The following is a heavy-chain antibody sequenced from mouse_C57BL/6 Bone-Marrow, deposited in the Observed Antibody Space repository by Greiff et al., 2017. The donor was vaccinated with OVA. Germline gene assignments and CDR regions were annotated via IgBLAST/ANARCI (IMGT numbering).Heavy chain of an antibody. CDR1: GYTFTNYG. CDR3: GRSRNDYDWYFDV. CDR2: IYPGGGGT. Sequence: VQLQQSGAELVRPGTSVKMSCKASGYTFTNYGIGWVKQRPGHGLEWIGDIYPGGGGTTYNEKFKGKATLTADKSSSTAYMQFSSLSSEDSAIYSCGRSRNDYDWYFDVWGTGTTVTVSS. V-gene: IGHV1-63*01. J-gene: IGHJ1*03. D-gene: IGHD2-4*01.